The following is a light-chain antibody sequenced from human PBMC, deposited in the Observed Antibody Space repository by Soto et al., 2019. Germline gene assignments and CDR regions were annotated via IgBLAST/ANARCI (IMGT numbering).Light chain of an antibody. CDR2: SAS. CDR1: QTIRKY. J-gene: IGKJ5*01. Sequence: DIHMTQSPSSLSASVGYRVGITCRASQTIRKYLNWYQQKPGKAPELLIHSASTLHTGVPSRFSGSGSGTDFALTITSLQPEDFATYYCQQSYTTPVTFGQGTRLEIK. CDR3: QQSYTTPVT. V-gene: IGKV1-39*01.